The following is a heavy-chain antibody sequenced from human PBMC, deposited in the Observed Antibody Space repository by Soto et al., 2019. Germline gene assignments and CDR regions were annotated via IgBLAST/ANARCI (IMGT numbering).Heavy chain of an antibody. Sequence: SVKVSCKXSGGTLSSYAISWVRQAPGQGLEWMGGIIPIFGTANYAQKFQGRVTITADESTSTAYMELSSLRSEDTAVYYCARGREVGYSSSWPLDYWGQGTLVTVSS. J-gene: IGHJ4*02. V-gene: IGHV1-69*13. CDR3: ARGREVGYSSSWPLDY. CDR2: IIPIFGTA. D-gene: IGHD6-13*01. CDR1: GGTLSSYA.